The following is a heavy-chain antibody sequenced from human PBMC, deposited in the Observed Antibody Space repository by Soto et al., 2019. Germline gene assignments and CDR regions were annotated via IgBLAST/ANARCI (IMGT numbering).Heavy chain of an antibody. CDR1: GFTFSNAW. D-gene: IGHD6-19*01. CDR3: DPEDGCNYY. V-gene: IGHV3-15*01. J-gene: IGHJ4*02. CDR2: IRSKIHGETT. Sequence: EVQLVESGGGLVKPGGSLRLSCVASGFTFSNAWMNWVRQAPGKGLEWVGRIRSKIHGETTDYAAPVNGRFTISRDDSENTLFLQMNSLKTEDTAVYYCDPEDGCNYYWGPGTLVNVSS.